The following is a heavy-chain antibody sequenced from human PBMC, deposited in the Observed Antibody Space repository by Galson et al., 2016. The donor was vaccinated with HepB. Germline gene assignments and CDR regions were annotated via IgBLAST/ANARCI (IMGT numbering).Heavy chain of an antibody. Sequence: SLRLSCAASGFTFNNAWMSWVRQAPGKGLEWVAVISYDGSKKYYADSVKGRFTISRDNSRNTLYLQMNSLRAEDTAVYYCARDGDVPSDYCDSSGRGYFDYWGQGTLVSVSS. V-gene: IGHV3-30*03. CDR2: ISYDGSKK. D-gene: IGHD3-22*01. CDR3: ARDGDVPSDYCDSSGRGYFDY. J-gene: IGHJ4*02. CDR1: GFTFNNAW.